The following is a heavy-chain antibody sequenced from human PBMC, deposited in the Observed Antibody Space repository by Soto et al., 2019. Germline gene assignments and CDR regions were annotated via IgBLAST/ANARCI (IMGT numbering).Heavy chain of an antibody. CDR2: ISYDGSNK. V-gene: IGHV3-30-3*01. J-gene: IGHJ6*02. CDR1: GFTFSSYA. CDR3: ARAALYSNYVGRDYYYGMDV. Sequence: PGGSLRLSCAASGFTFSSYAMHWVRQAPGKGLEWVAVISYDGSNKYYADSVKGRFTISRDNSKNTLYLQMNSLRAEDTAVYYCARAALYSNYVGRDYYYGMDVWGQGTTVTVSS. D-gene: IGHD4-4*01.